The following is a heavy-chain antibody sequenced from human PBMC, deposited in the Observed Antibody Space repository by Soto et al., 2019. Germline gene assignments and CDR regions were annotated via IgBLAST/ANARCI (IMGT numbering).Heavy chain of an antibody. CDR2: IYYSGST. V-gene: IGHV4-59*01. J-gene: IGHJ3*02. Sequence: SETLSLTCTVSGGSISSYYWSWIRQPPGKGLEWIGYIYYSGSTNYNPSLKSRVTISVDTSKNQFSLKLSSVTAADTAVYYCARREGYNVFAIWGQGTMVTVSS. CDR3: ARREGYNVFAI. CDR1: GGSISSYY. D-gene: IGHD5-12*01.